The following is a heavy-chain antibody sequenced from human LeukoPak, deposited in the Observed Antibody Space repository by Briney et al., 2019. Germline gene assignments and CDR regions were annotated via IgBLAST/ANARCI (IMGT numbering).Heavy chain of an antibody. D-gene: IGHD4-17*01. Sequence: SETLSLTCAVYGGSFSGYYWSWIRQPPGKGLEWIGEINHSGSTYYNPSLKSRVTISVDTSKNQFSLKLSSVTAADTAVYYCARLSDYGEYYYYYYGMDVWGQGTTVTVSS. CDR1: GGSFSGYY. CDR3: ARLSDYGEYYYYYYGMDV. CDR2: INHSGST. J-gene: IGHJ6*02. V-gene: IGHV4-34*01.